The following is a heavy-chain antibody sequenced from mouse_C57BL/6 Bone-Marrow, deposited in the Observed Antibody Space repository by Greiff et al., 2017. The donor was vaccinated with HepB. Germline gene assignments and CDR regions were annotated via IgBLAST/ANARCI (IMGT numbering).Heavy chain of an antibody. CDR3: YYAMDD. CDR1: GFTFSSYA. Sequence: EVKLMESGGGLVKPGGSLKLSCAASGFTFSSYALSWVRQTPEKRLEWVATISDGGSYTYYPDNVKGRYTISRDNAKNNLYLQMSHLKSEDTAMYYCYYAMDDWGQGTSVTVSS. J-gene: IGHJ4*01. CDR2: ISDGGSYT. V-gene: IGHV5-4*03.